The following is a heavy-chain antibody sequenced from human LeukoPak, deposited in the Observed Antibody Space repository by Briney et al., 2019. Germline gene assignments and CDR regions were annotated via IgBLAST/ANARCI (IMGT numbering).Heavy chain of an antibody. CDR3: ARVCSGGSCYYDP. J-gene: IGHJ5*02. V-gene: IGHV1-69*05. D-gene: IGHD2-15*01. Sequence: SVKVSCKASGGTFSSYAISWVRQAPGQGLEWMGGIIPIFGTANYAQKFQGRVTITTDESTSTAYMELSRLRSDDTAMYYCARVCSGGSCYYDPWGQGTLVTVSS. CDR1: GGTFSSYA. CDR2: IIPIFGTA.